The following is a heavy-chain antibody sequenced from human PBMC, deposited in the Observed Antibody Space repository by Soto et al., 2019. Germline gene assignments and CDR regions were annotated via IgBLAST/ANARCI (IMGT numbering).Heavy chain of an antibody. Sequence: QVQLHGSGPGLVKPSETLSLTCTVSGDSITSSYWTWIRQPPGKGLEWIGYIYYSGSTNSNPSLKPRVTMTVDTSKNQFSLKVSSVTAADTAVYYCARGYDWFDPWGQGTLVTVSS. CDR1: GDSITSSY. D-gene: IGHD5-18*01. V-gene: IGHV4-59*01. CDR2: IYYSGST. J-gene: IGHJ5*02. CDR3: ARGYDWFDP.